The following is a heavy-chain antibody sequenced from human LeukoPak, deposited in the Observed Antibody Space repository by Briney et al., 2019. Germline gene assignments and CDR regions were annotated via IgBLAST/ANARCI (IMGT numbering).Heavy chain of an antibody. CDR2: IYYSGST. J-gene: IGHJ4*02. CDR1: GGSIRCYY. V-gene: IGHV4-59*01. D-gene: IGHD4-17*01. Sequence: SETLSLTCTASGGSIRCYYWSWIRQPPGKGLEWIGYIYYSGSTNYNPSLKSRVSISVDTSKNQFSLKLSSVTAADTAVYYCARTGSTVTMLYPFDHWGQGTLVTVSS. CDR3: ARTGSTVTMLYPFDH.